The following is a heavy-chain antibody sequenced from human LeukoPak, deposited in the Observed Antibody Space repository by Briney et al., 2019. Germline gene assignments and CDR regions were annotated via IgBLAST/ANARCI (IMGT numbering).Heavy chain of an antibody. CDR1: GGSISSGGYS. J-gene: IGHJ3*02. D-gene: IGHD3-22*01. Sequence: PSQTLSLTCAVSGGSISSGGYSWSWIRQPPGKGLEWIGYIYHSGSTYYNPSLKSRVTISVDTSKNQFSLKLSSVTAADTAVYYCARTYYDSSDIYAFDIWGQGTMVTVSS. CDR2: IYHSGST. V-gene: IGHV4-30-2*01. CDR3: ARTYYDSSDIYAFDI.